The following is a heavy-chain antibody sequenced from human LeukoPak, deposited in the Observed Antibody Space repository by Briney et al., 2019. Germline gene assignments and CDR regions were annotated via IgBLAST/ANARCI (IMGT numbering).Heavy chain of an antibody. Sequence: ASVKVSCKASGYTFTGYYMHWVRQAPGQGLEWMGWINPNSGGTNYAQKFQGRVTMTRDTSISTAYMELSRLRSDDTAVYYCARAHDSSGYYTRGCFDYWGREPWSPSPQ. D-gene: IGHD3-22*01. J-gene: IGHJ4*02. CDR3: ARAHDSSGYYTRGCFDY. V-gene: IGHV1-2*02. CDR1: GYTFTGYY. CDR2: INPNSGGT.